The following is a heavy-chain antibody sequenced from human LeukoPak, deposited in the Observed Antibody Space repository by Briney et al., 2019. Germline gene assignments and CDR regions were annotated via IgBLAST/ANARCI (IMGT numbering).Heavy chain of an antibody. D-gene: IGHD1-20*01. CDR3: ARGLRYNWNRQGVDY. Sequence: ASVKVSCKASGYTFTGYYMHWVRQAPGQGLEWMGRINPNSGGTNYAQTFQGRVTMTRDTSISTAYMELSRLRSDDTAVYYCARGLRYNWNRQGVDYWGQGTLVTVSS. J-gene: IGHJ4*02. CDR2: INPNSGGT. CDR1: GYTFTGYY. V-gene: IGHV1-2*06.